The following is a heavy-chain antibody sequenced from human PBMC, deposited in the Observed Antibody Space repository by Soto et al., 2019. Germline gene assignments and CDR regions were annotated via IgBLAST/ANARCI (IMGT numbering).Heavy chain of an antibody. D-gene: IGHD6-13*01. Sequence: QVQLVQSGAEVKKPGSSVKVSCKASGGTFSSYTSSRVRHAPGQGLEWMGRIIPILGIANYAQKLQGRVTITADKSTSTAYMELSSLRSEDTAVYYCASRYSRLGSDSDYWGQGTLVTVSS. CDR3: ASRYSRLGSDSDY. CDR2: IIPILGIA. CDR1: GGTFSSYT. J-gene: IGHJ4*02. V-gene: IGHV1-69*02.